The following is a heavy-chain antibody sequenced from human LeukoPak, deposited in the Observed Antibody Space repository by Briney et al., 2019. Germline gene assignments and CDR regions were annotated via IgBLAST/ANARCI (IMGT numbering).Heavy chain of an antibody. CDR2: IYYSGST. Sequence: SETLSLTCTVSNGSISNYYWSWIRQPPGKGLEWIGSIYYSGSTYYNPSLKSRVTISVDTSKNQFSLKLSSVTAADTAVYYCARHVRYSSSWYERSYYYYMDVWGKGTTVTVSS. J-gene: IGHJ6*03. D-gene: IGHD6-13*01. CDR1: NGSISNYY. V-gene: IGHV4-59*05. CDR3: ARHVRYSSSWYERSYYYYMDV.